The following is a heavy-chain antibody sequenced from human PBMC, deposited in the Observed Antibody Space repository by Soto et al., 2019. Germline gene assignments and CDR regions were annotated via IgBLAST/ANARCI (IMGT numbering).Heavy chain of an antibody. CDR2: INHSGST. CDR3: ARCDFWSDLGHYGMDV. Sequence: PSETLSLTCAAYGGSFSGYYWSWIRQPPGKGLEWIGEINHSGSTNYNPSLKSRVTISVDTSKNQFSLKLSSVTAADTAVYYCARCDFWSDLGHYGMDVWGQGTTVTVSS. D-gene: IGHD3-3*01. V-gene: IGHV4-34*01. J-gene: IGHJ6*02. CDR1: GGSFSGYY.